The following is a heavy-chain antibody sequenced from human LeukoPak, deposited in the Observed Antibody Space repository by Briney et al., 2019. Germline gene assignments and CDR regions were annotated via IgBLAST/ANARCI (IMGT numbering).Heavy chain of an antibody. CDR1: GYTFTSYG. V-gene: IGHV1-18*03. CDR3: ARVGGDYDSSGEPVY. CDR2: ISAYNGNT. D-gene: IGHD3-22*01. Sequence: ASVKVSCMHSGYTFTSYGISWVRQAPGQGLEWMGWISAYNGNTNYAQKLQGRVTMTTDTSTSTAYMELRSLRSDDMAVYYCARVGGDYDSSGEPVYWGQGTLVPVSS. J-gene: IGHJ4*02.